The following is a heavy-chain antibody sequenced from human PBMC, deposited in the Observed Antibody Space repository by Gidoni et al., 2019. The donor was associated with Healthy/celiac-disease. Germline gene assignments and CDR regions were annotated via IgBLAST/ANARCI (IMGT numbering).Heavy chain of an antibody. Sequence: EVQLLESGGGLVQPGGSLRLSCAHSGFTFSSYAMSWVRQAPGKGLEWVSDISGSGGSTYYADSVKGRFTISRDNSKNTLYLQMNSLRAEDTAVYYCAKDGVSPLIQPGGWNWGQGTLVTVSS. CDR3: AKDGVSPLIQPGGWN. CDR1: GFTFSSYA. J-gene: IGHJ4*02. V-gene: IGHV3-23*01. CDR2: ISGSGGST. D-gene: IGHD5-18*01.